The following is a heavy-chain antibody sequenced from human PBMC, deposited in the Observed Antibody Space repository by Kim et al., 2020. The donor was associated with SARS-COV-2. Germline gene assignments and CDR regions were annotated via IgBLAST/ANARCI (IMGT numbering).Heavy chain of an antibody. CDR1: GFTFSSYG. D-gene: IGHD3-10*01. J-gene: IGHJ6*02. Sequence: GGSLRLSCAASGFTFSSYGMHWVRQAPGKGLEWVAVISYDGSNKYYADSVKGRFTISRDNSKNTLYLQMNSLRAEDTTVYYCAKDGGSGSTPRYYYYGMDVWGQGTTVTVS. CDR3: AKDGGSGSTPRYYYYGMDV. V-gene: IGHV3-30*18. CDR2: ISYDGSNK.